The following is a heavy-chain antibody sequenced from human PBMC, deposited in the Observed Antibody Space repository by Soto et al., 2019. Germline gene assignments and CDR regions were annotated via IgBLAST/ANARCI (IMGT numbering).Heavy chain of an antibody. V-gene: IGHV1-2*02. CDR1: GFTDYY. CDR2: VNPSSGGT. CDR3: AREGSADYGSYGVDV. D-gene: IGHD4-17*01. J-gene: IGHJ6*02. Sequence: GASVKVSCKASGFTDYYIHWVRQAPGQGLEWLGWVNPSSGGTNYAQKFQGRVAMTRDTFISTAYMELSRLQSGDTAVYYCAREGSADYGSYGVDVWGQGTTVTVSS.